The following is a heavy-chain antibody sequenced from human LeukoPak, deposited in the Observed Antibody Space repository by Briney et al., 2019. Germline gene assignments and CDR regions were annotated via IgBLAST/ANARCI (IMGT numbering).Heavy chain of an antibody. D-gene: IGHD7-27*01. Sequence: SDTLSLTCTVSGGSVSNYYWSCLRQSPGKGLEWIGYIYYTETSYNPSLKSRVTISADTSKNQFSLKLYSVTAVDTAVYYCATRKLGNDYWGQGTLVTVSS. CDR2: IYYTET. CDR1: GGSVSNYY. V-gene: IGHV4-59*02. CDR3: ATRKLGNDY. J-gene: IGHJ4*02.